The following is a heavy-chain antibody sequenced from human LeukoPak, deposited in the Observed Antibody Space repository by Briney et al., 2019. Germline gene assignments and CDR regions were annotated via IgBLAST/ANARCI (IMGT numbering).Heavy chain of an antibody. J-gene: IGHJ5*02. D-gene: IGHD2-15*01. CDR1: GFSFPYG. CDR2: ITNSGENT. V-gene: IGHV3-23*01. CDR3: AEGYCSGGSCLENWFDP. Sequence: GGSLRLSCEASGFSFPYGMSWVRQAPGKGLEWVSGITNSGENTYYADSVKGRFTISRDNSKNTLYLQMNSLRAEDTAVYYCAEGYCSGGSCLENWFDPWGQGTLVTVSS.